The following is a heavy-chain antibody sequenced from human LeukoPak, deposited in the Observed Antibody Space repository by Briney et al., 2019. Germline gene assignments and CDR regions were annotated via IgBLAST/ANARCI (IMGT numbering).Heavy chain of an antibody. Sequence: SETLSLTCSVSGASISSSSNYWGWIRQPPGKGLEWIGSIYYSGGTYYNPSLRSRVTISVDTSKNQFSLKLTSVTAADTAVYYCAFICTSGSCYSVDYWGQGTLVTVSS. J-gene: IGHJ4*02. CDR2: IYYSGGT. CDR1: GASISSSSNY. D-gene: IGHD2-15*01. CDR3: AFICTSGSCYSVDY. V-gene: IGHV4-39*01.